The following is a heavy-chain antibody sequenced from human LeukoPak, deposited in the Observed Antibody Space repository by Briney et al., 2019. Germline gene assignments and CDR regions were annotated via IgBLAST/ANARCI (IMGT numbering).Heavy chain of an antibody. J-gene: IGHJ4*02. Sequence: GGSLRLSCAASGFTFSSYAMSWVCQAPGKGLEWVAVISYDGSNKYYADSVKGRFTISRDNSKNTLYLQMNSLRAEDTAVYYCAKSGTRSSWSPRVKTYLDYWGQGTLVTVSS. CDR2: ISYDGSNK. V-gene: IGHV3-30*18. CDR1: GFTFSSYA. CDR3: AKSGTRSSWSPRVKTYLDY. D-gene: IGHD6-13*01.